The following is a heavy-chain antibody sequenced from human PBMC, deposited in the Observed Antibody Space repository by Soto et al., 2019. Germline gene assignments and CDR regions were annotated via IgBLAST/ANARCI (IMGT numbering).Heavy chain of an antibody. CDR3: ARVSRDSSGYSYWYFDL. CDR1: GGSISSYY. Sequence: VQLQESGPGLVKPSETLSLTCTVSGGSISSYYWSWIRQPPGKGLEWIGYIYYSGSTNYNPSLKSRVTISVDTSKNQFSLKLSSVTAADTAVYYCARVSRDSSGYSYWYFDLWGRGTLVTVSS. D-gene: IGHD3-22*01. CDR2: IYYSGST. V-gene: IGHV4-59*01. J-gene: IGHJ2*01.